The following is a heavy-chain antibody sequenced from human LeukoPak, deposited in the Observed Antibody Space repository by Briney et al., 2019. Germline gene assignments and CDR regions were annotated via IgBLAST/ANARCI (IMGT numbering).Heavy chain of an antibody. J-gene: IGHJ4*02. CDR1: GGSVSDYY. CDR3: ASRKLGNDY. Sequence: SETLSLTCTISGGSVSDYYWSWIRQSPGKGLEWIGYIYYTGGTTYNPSLKSRVTISADTSKNQFSLKLSSVTAADTAVYYCASRKLGNDYWGQGTLVTVSS. V-gene: IGHV4-59*02. CDR2: IYYTGGT. D-gene: IGHD7-27*01.